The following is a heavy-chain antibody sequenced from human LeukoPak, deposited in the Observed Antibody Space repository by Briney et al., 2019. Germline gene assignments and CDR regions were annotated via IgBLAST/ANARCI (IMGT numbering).Heavy chain of an antibody. D-gene: IGHD1-26*01. V-gene: IGHV1-69*13. CDR2: IIPIFGTA. J-gene: IGHJ4*02. CDR3: ARGRPGWEPPDDY. CDR1: GGTFSSYA. Sequence: ASVKVSCKASGGTFSSYAISWVRQAPGQGLEWMGGIIPIFGTANYAQKFQGRVTITADESTSTAYMELSSLRSEDTAMYYCARGRPGWEPPDDYWGQGTLVTVSS.